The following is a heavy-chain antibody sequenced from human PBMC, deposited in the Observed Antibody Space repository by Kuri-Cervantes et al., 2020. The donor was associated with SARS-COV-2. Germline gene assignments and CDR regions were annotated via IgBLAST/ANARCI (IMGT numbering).Heavy chain of an antibody. CDR1: GFTFSSYW. V-gene: IGHV3-7*01. Sequence: GGSLRLSCAASGFTFSSYWMSWVRQAPGKGLEWVANIKQDGSEKYYVDSVKGRFTISRDNAKNSPHLQMNSLRAEDTAVYYCARGLSRKPFDYWGQGTLVTVSS. CDR3: ARGLSRKPFDY. J-gene: IGHJ4*02. CDR2: IKQDGSEK.